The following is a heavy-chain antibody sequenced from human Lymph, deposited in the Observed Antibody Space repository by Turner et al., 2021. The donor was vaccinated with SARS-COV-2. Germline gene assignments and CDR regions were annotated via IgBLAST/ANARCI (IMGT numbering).Heavy chain of an antibody. J-gene: IGHJ4*02. D-gene: IGHD3-16*01. Sequence: EVQLLESGGDFVQPGGSLRLSCAASGFTFSNYAMSWVRQAPGKGLEWVSDISGSGARTYYADSVKGRFTISRDNSKNTMFLQMNSLRADDTAIYYCAKSPLGEDYFDYWGQGTLVTVSS. CDR1: GFTFSNYA. CDR3: AKSPLGEDYFDY. CDR2: ISGSGART. V-gene: IGHV3-23*01.